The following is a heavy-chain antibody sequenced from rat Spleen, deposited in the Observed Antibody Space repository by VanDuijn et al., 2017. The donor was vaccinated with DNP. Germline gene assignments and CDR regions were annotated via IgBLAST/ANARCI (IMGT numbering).Heavy chain of an antibody. CDR3: TRDGSPYYSSYMDVMDA. CDR2: IWTGGST. Sequence: QVQLKESGPGLVQPSQTLSLTCTVSGFSLPSYHVSWVRQPPGKGLEWMGVIWTGGSTAYNSLLKSRLSISRDISRSQIFLKMNSLQTEDTAIYYCTRDGSPYYSSYMDVMDAWGQGTSVTVSS. CDR1: GFSLPSYH. D-gene: IGHD1-2*01. V-gene: IGHV2-43*01. J-gene: IGHJ4*01.